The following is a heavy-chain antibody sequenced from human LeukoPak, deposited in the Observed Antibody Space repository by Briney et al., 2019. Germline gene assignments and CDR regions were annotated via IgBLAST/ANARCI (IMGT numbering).Heavy chain of an antibody. Sequence: GGSLRLSCAASGXSFSSYGMSWVRQGPGKGLEWVSTITGSGGNTDYADSVKGRFTISRDNSKNTLYLQMHSLRAEDTAVYYCAVDWYDSSGYGTFDYWGQGTLVTVSS. CDR1: GXSFSSYG. J-gene: IGHJ4*02. CDR2: ITGSGGNT. CDR3: AVDWYDSSGYGTFDY. D-gene: IGHD3-22*01. V-gene: IGHV3-23*01.